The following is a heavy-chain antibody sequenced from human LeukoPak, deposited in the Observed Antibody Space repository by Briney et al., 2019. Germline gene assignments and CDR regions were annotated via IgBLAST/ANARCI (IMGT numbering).Heavy chain of an antibody. Sequence: ASVKVSCKASRYTFTSYSMHWVRPAPGQGVEWMGIIDPSGGSPKFEQRFQGRVTMTRDTSTSTVYMYLCSLRSEDTAVYYCARAVPGFYYYGMDVWGQGTGVSVSS. CDR3: ARAVPGFYYYGMDV. J-gene: IGHJ6*02. CDR1: RYTFTSYS. D-gene: IGHD4-17*01. CDR2: IDPSGGSP. V-gene: IGHV1-46*01.